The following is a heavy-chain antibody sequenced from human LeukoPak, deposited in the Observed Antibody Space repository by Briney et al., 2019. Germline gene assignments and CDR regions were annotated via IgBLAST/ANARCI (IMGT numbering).Heavy chain of an antibody. V-gene: IGHV3-23*01. D-gene: IGHD6-6*01. CDR2: ISGSGGST. CDR3: AKDLRVYSSSH. J-gene: IGHJ4*02. Sequence: GGSLSLSCAASGFAFSSYAMSWVRQAPGKGLEWVSAISGSGGSTYYADSVKGRFTISRDNSKNTLYLQMNSLRAEDTAVYYCAKDLRVYSSSHWGQGTLVTVSS. CDR1: GFAFSSYA.